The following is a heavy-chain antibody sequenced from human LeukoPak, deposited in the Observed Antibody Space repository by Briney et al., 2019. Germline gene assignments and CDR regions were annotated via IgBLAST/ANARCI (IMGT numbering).Heavy chain of an antibody. Sequence: GGSLRLSCAISGFTFRRYAMYWVRQAPGKGLEFVSAVSGDGDSTYYADSMKGRFTISRDNSKNTLFLQMGSLRPEDMAVYFCTRNCHDNMGPFAAFDIWGQGTMVTVAS. J-gene: IGHJ3*02. D-gene: IGHD3-22*01. V-gene: IGHV3-64*02. CDR3: TRNCHDNMGPFAAFDI. CDR1: GFTFRRYA. CDR2: VSGDGDST.